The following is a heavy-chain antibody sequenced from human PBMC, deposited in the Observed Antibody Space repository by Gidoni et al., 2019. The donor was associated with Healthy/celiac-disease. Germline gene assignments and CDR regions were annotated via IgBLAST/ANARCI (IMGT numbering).Heavy chain of an antibody. CDR1: GFTFSSYA. D-gene: IGHD3-22*01. J-gene: IGHJ5*02. V-gene: IGHV3-30-3*01. CDR3: ASQPEDYYDSSGFP. Sequence: QVQLVESGGGVVQPGRSLRLSCAASGFTFSSYAMHWVRQAPGKGLEWVAVISYDGSNKYYADSVKGRFTISRDNSKNTLYLQMNSLRAEDTAVYYCASQPEDYYDSSGFPWGQGTLVTVSS. CDR2: ISYDGSNK.